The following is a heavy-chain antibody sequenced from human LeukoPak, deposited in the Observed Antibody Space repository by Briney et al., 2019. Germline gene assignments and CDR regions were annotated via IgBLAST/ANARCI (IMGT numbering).Heavy chain of an antibody. V-gene: IGHV4-59*08. CDR2: IYYSGST. D-gene: IGHD4-17*01. Sequence: PSETLSLTCTVSGGSISIYYWSWIRQPPGKGLEWIGYIYYSGSTNYNPSLKSRVTISVDTSKNQFSLKLSSATAADTAVYYCARSKLNYGGKGFDYWGQGTLVTVSS. CDR1: GGSISIYY. CDR3: ARSKLNYGGKGFDY. J-gene: IGHJ4*02.